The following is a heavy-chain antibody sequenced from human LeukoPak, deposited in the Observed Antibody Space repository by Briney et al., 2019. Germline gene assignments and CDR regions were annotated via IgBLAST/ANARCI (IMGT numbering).Heavy chain of an antibody. J-gene: IGHJ4*02. Sequence: ASVKVSCKASGYTFTSYGISWVRQAPGQGLEWMGWISAYNGNTNYSQKLQGRVTMTTDTSTSTAYMELRSLRSDDTAVYYCARDEGYYGSGSYYLFDYWGQGTLVTVSS. CDR1: GYTFTSYG. CDR3: ARDEGYYGSGSYYLFDY. CDR2: ISAYNGNT. V-gene: IGHV1-18*01. D-gene: IGHD3-10*01.